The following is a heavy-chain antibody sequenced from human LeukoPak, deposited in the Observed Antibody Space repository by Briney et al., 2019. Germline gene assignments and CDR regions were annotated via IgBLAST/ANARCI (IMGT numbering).Heavy chain of an antibody. Sequence: ASVKVSCKASGYTFTSYDINWVRQATGQGLEWMGWMNPNSGNTGYAQKFQGRVTITRNTSISTAYMELSSLRSEDTAAYYCARRSRAMAFYYYYYYMDVWGKGTTVTVSS. J-gene: IGHJ6*03. CDR1: GYTFTSYD. CDR2: MNPNSGNT. D-gene: IGHD5-18*01. CDR3: ARRSRAMAFYYYYYYMDV. V-gene: IGHV1-8*03.